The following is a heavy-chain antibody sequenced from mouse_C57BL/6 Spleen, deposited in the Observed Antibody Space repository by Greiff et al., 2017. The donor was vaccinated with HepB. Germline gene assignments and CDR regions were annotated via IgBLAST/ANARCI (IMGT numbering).Heavy chain of an antibody. Sequence: EVKLQESGGGLVKPGGSLKLSCAASGFTFSSYVMSWVRQTPEKRLEWVATISDGGSYTYYPDNVKGRFTISRDNAKNNLYLQMSHLKSEDTAMYYCARGALYGSSRYFDVWGTGTTVTVSS. CDR2: ISDGGSYT. CDR1: GFTFSSYV. V-gene: IGHV5-4*03. CDR3: ARGALYGSSRYFDV. D-gene: IGHD1-1*01. J-gene: IGHJ1*03.